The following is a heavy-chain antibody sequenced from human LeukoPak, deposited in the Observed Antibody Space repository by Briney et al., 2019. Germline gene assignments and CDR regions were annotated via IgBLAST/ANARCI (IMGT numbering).Heavy chain of an antibody. CDR1: GFTFSSYA. J-gene: IGHJ4*02. D-gene: IGHD6-19*01. CDR2: ISGSGGST. CDR3: AKERIWYSSGWSPNFFDY. Sequence: GGSLRLSCAASGFTFSSYAMSWVRQAPGKGLERVSAISGSGGSTYYADSVKGRFTISRDNSKNTLYLQMNSLRAEDTAVYYCAKERIWYSSGWSPNFFDYWGQGTLVTVSS. V-gene: IGHV3-23*01.